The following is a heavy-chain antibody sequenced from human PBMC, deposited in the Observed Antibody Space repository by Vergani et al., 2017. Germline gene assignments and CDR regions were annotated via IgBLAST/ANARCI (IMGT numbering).Heavy chain of an antibody. CDR2: INHSGST. D-gene: IGHD2-15*01. CDR3: ASEERSGPYDY. V-gene: IGHV4-34*01. Sequence: QVQLQQWGAGLLKPSETLSLTCAVYGWSFSGYYWSWIRQPPGKGLEWIGEINHSGSTNYNPSLKSRVTISVDTSKNQFPLKLGSVTAADTAVYYCASEERSGPYDYWGQGTLVTVSS. CDR1: GWSFSGYY. J-gene: IGHJ4*02.